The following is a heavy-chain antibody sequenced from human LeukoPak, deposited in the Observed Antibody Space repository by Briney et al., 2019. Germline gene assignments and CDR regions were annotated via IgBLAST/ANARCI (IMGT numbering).Heavy chain of an antibody. J-gene: IGHJ3*02. Sequence: SETLSLTCTVSGGSISSYYWSWIRQPPGKGLELIGYIYYSGSTNYNPSLKSRVIISVDTSKNQFSLKLSSVTAADTAVYYCARGPYYGSGKKAFDIWGQGTMVTVSS. CDR3: ARGPYYGSGKKAFDI. CDR1: GGSISSYY. V-gene: IGHV4-59*08. D-gene: IGHD3-10*01. CDR2: IYYSGST.